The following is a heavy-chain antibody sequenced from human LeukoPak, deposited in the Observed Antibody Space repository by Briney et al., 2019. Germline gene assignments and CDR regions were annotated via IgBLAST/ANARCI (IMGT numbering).Heavy chain of an antibody. V-gene: IGHV4-39*07. J-gene: IGHJ3*02. CDR3: ARGSAWGYSYGDAFDI. Sequence: SETLSLTCTVSGGSISSSSYYWGWIRQPPGKGLEWIGSIYYSGSTYYNPSLKSRVTISVDRSKNQFSLKLSSATAADTAVYYCARGSAWGYSYGDAFDIWGQGTMVTVSS. CDR2: IYYSGST. D-gene: IGHD5-18*01. CDR1: GGSISSSSYY.